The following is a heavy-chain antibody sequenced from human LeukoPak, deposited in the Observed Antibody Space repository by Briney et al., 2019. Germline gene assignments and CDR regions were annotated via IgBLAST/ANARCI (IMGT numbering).Heavy chain of an antibody. V-gene: IGHV4-61*02. CDR1: GGSINSGNYY. CDR2: IYTSGST. D-gene: IGHD2-21*02. J-gene: IGHJ4*02. Sequence: SETLSLTCTVSGGSINSGNYYWSWIRQPAGKGLERIGRIYTSGSTNYSPSLKSRLTISIDTSKDQFSLKLSSVTAADTAVYYCARGGYCGGDCYFYYWGQGTLVTVSS. CDR3: ARGGYCGGDCYFYY.